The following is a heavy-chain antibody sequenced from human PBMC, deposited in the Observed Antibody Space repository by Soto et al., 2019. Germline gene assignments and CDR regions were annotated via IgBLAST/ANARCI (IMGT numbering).Heavy chain of an antibody. CDR2: IWYDGSNK. CDR3: AKPHLTAYCISTSCYGPDY. V-gene: IGHV3-33*06. Sequence: PGGSLRLSCAASGFTFSSYGMHWVRQAPGKGLEWVAVIWYDGSNKYYADSVKGRFTISRDNSKNTLYLQMNSLRAEDTAVYYCAKPHLTAYCISTSCYGPDYWGQGTLVTAPQ. D-gene: IGHD2-2*01. J-gene: IGHJ4*02. CDR1: GFTFSSYG.